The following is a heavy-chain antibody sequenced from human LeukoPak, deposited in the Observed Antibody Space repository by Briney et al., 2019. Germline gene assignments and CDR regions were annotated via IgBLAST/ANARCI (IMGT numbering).Heavy chain of an antibody. CDR3: VRGQNIYY. D-gene: IGHD2-21*01. CDR1: GFTFSSYW. Sequence: PGGSLRLSCAPSGFTFSSYWMTWVRQAPGKGLEWVANIKQDGSEKFYVDSVKGRFTISRDNAKNSLYLQMNSLRPEDTAVYYCVRGQNIYYWGQGTLVTVSS. CDR2: IKQDGSEK. V-gene: IGHV3-7*01. J-gene: IGHJ4*02.